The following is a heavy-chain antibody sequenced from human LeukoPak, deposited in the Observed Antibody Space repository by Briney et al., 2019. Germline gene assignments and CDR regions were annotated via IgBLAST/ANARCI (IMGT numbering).Heavy chain of an antibody. V-gene: IGHV3-23*01. J-gene: IGHJ6*03. CDR3: ARDSYYYYMDV. CDR1: GFTFSSYG. CDR2: ISGSGGST. Sequence: GGSLRLSCAASGFTFSSYGMSWVRQAPGKGLEWVSEISGSGGSTYYADSVKGRFTISRDNSKNTLYLQMNSLRAEDTAVYYCARDSYYYYMDVWGKGTTVTISS.